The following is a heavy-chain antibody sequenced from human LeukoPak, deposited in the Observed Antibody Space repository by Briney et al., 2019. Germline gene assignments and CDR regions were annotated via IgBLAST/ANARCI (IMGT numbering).Heavy chain of an antibody. D-gene: IGHD3-10*01. V-gene: IGHV3-23*01. CDR1: GFTFSSYA. Sequence: GGSLRLSCAASGFTFSSYAMSWVRQAPGKGLEWVSAISGSGGSTYYADSVKGRFTISRDNSKNTLYLQMNSLRAEDTAVYYCAKDLVTMVRGDDAFDYWGQGTMVTVSS. CDR2: ISGSGGST. CDR3: AKDLVTMVRGDDAFDY. J-gene: IGHJ3*01.